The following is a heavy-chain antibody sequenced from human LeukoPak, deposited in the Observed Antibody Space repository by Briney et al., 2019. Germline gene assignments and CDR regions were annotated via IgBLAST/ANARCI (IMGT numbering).Heavy chain of an antibody. V-gene: IGHV4-30-4*08. Sequence: SETLSPTCTVSGGSISSGDYYWSWIRQPPGKGLEWIGYIYYSGSTYYNPSLKSRVTISVDTSKNQFSLKLSSVTAADTAVYYCARDQWLFPDYWGQGTLVTVSS. CDR2: IYYSGST. D-gene: IGHD6-19*01. CDR3: ARDQWLFPDY. J-gene: IGHJ4*02. CDR1: GGSISSGDYY.